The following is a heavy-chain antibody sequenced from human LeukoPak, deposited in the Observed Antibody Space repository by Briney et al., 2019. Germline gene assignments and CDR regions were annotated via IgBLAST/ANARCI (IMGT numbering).Heavy chain of an antibody. CDR1: GFTFSSYA. V-gene: IGHV3-30-3*01. D-gene: IGHD1-26*01. CDR2: ISYDGSNK. J-gene: IGHJ4*02. CDR3: ATESTRWELLGLFDY. Sequence: QPGGSLRLSCAASGFTFSSYAMHWVRQAPGKGLEWVAVISYDGSNKYYADSVKGRFTISRDNSKNTLYLQMNSLRAEDTAVYYCATESTRWELLGLFDYWGQGTLVTVSS.